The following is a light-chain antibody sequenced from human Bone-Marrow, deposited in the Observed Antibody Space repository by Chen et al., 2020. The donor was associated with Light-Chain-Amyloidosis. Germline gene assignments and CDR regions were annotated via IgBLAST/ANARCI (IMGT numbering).Light chain of an antibody. CDR1: NIGSTS. V-gene: IGLV3-21*02. Sequence: SYVLTHPSSVSVAPGQTATIACGGNNIGSTSVHWYQQTPGQAPLLVVYDDSDRPSGIPERVSGSNSGNTATLTISRVEAGDEDDYYCQVWDRSSDRPVFGGGTKLTVL. J-gene: IGLJ3*02. CDR3: QVWDRSSDRPV. CDR2: DDS.